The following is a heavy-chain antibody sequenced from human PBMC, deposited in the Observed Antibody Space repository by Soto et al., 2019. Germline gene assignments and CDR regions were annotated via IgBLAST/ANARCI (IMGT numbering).Heavy chain of an antibody. CDR2: IYYSGST. Sequence: SETLSLTCTVSGGSIRSSTYYWGWIRQPPGKGLEWIGSIYYSGSTHNTPSLKSRVTMSVDTYTNQFSLKLSSVTAADTAVYYCARVSGIYYYGMDVWGQGTTVT. D-gene: IGHD3-10*01. V-gene: IGHV4-39*01. CDR1: GGSIRSSTYY. J-gene: IGHJ6*02. CDR3: ARVSGIYYYGMDV.